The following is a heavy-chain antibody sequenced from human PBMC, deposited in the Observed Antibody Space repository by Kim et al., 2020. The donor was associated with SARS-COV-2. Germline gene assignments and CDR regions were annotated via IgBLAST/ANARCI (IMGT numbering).Heavy chain of an antibody. Sequence: GGSLRLSCAASGFTFSTYAMSWVRQAPGKGLEWVAGISGGGGSIDYAYSVKGRLTISRDNSKNTLYLQMNSMRAEDTAVYYCAKCSGNTCYGMDVWGQGTTVTVSS. D-gene: IGHD2-15*01. CDR2: ISGGGGSI. CDR3: AKCSGNTCYGMDV. J-gene: IGHJ6*02. CDR1: GFTFSTYA. V-gene: IGHV3-23*01.